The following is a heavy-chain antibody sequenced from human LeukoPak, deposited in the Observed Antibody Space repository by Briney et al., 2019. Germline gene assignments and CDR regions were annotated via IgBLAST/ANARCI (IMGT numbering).Heavy chain of an antibody. CDR2: IYYSGST. V-gene: IGHV4-59*01. J-gene: IGHJ6*02. CDR3: ARGRAYGDSPNYYYYGMDV. D-gene: IGHD4-17*01. CDR1: GGSISSYY. Sequence: PSETLSLTCTVSGGSISSYYWSWIRQPPGKGLEWIGYIYYSGSTNYNPSLKSRVTISVDTSKNQFSLKLSSVTAADTAVYYCARGRAYGDSPNYYYYGMDVWGQGTTVTVSS.